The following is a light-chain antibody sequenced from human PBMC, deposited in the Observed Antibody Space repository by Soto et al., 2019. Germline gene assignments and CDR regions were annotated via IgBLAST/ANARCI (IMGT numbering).Light chain of an antibody. J-gene: IGLJ2*01. V-gene: IGLV1-51*01. CDR3: ATWDVSLPGEV. CDR2: DNN. CDR1: SSNIGNNY. Sequence: QSVLTQSPSVSAAPGQKVTISCSGSSSNIGNNYVSWYQQLPGTAPKLLIYDNNKRPSGIPDRVSGSKSGTSGTLDITGLQTGDEADYYCATWDVSLPGEVFGGGTKLTVL.